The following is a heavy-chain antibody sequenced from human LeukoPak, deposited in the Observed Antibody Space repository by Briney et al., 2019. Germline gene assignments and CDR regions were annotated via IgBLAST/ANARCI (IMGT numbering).Heavy chain of an antibody. CDR1: GFTFSIYG. D-gene: IGHD3-10*01. CDR3: ARASGPFDY. V-gene: IGHV3-33*01. Sequence: VQPGRAPRLSCAAAGFTFSIYGLHWVRPAPGKGLEWVAVIWNDGSNKYYADSVKGRFTISRDNSKNTLYLQMNSLRAEDTAVYSCARASGPFDYWGQGTLVTVSS. J-gene: IGHJ4*02. CDR2: IWNDGSNK.